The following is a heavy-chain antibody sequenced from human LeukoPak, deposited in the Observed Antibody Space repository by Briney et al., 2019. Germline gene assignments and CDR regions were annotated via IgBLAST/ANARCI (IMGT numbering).Heavy chain of an antibody. CDR2: IWYDGSNE. CDR3: AREEAYCSSTSCYSLFDY. Sequence: GGSLRLSCAASGFTFSSYGMHWVRQAPGKGLEWVAVIWYDGSNEYYADSVKGRFTISRDNSKNTLYLQMNSLRAEDTAVYYCAREEAYCSSTSCYSLFDYWGQGTLVTVSS. V-gene: IGHV3-33*01. CDR1: GFTFSSYG. J-gene: IGHJ4*02. D-gene: IGHD2-2*01.